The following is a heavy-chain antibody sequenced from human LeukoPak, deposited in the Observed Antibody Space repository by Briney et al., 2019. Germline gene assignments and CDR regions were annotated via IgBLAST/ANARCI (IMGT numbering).Heavy chain of an antibody. CDR1: GGSISSGSYY. CDR3: ARAGGSVNDYNVIDN. CDR2: VYTSGST. J-gene: IGHJ4*02. V-gene: IGHV4-61*09. D-gene: IGHD4-11*01. Sequence: SETLSLTCGVSGGSISSGSYYWSWIRQPAGKGLGWIGNVYTSGSTNDNPSLSSRVTISVDTSKNQFSLKLKSVSAADTAVYYCARAGGSVNDYNVIDNWGQGTLVTVSS.